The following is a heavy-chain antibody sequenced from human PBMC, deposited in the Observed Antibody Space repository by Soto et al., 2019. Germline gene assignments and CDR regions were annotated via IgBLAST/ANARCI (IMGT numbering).Heavy chain of an antibody. CDR2: IRSKANSYAT. V-gene: IGHV3-73*02. CDR1: GFTFSGSA. CDR3: TRHRDYCSGGSCYTPDFGY. Sequence: VQLVESGGGLVQPGGSLKLSCAASGFTFSGSAMHWVRQASGKGLEWVGRIRSKANSYATAYAASVKGRFTISRDDSKNTAYLQMNSLKTEDTAVYYCTRHRDYCSGGSCYTPDFGYWGQGTLVTVSS. D-gene: IGHD2-15*01. J-gene: IGHJ4*02.